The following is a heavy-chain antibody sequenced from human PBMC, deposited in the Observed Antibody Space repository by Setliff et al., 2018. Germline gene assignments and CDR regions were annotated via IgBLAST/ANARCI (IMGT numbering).Heavy chain of an antibody. Sequence: GGSLRLSCETSGFSFSTYWMSWVRQVPGKGLEWVATIKEDGSAQYYVDSVKGRFTISKDNAKDSLFLQMNGLRAEDAAVYYRVRDLHWGFDYWGLGTLVTVSS. CDR2: IKEDGSAQ. CDR1: GFSFSTYW. CDR3: VRDLHWGFDY. J-gene: IGHJ4*02. V-gene: IGHV3-7*01. D-gene: IGHD7-27*01.